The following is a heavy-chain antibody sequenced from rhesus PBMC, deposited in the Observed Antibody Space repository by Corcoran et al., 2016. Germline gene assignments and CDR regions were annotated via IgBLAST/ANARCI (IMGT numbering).Heavy chain of an antibody. Sequence: EVQLVESGGGLAKPGGSLRLSCAASGLHLSSYWMTWVSPAPGKGLEWGSAINSGGGSTYYADAVKGLFTISRDNSKNTLSLQRNSLRAEDTAVYYCAKSTGLGYWGQGVLVTVSS. V-gene: IGHV3S25*01. J-gene: IGHJ4*01. D-gene: IGHD2-2*01. CDR3: AKSTGLGY. CDR2: INSGGGST. CDR1: GLHLSSYW.